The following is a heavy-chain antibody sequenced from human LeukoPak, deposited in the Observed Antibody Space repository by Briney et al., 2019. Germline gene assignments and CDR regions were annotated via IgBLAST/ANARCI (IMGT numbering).Heavy chain of an antibody. Sequence: PGGSLRLSCAASGFTFSLYAMHWVRQAPGKGLEWVAVISYDGSDKFYADSVKGQFTISRDNSKNTLYLQMNSLRPEDTAVYYCARVGYYNVNYFDYWGQGTLVTVSS. CDR1: GFTFSLYA. J-gene: IGHJ4*02. V-gene: IGHV3-30-3*01. CDR3: ARVGYYNVNYFDY. D-gene: IGHD3-9*01. CDR2: ISYDGSDK.